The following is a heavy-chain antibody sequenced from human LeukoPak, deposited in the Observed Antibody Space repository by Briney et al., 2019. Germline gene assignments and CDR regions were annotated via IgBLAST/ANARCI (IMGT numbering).Heavy chain of an antibody. Sequence: GGSLRLSCAASGFTFSSYCMSWVRQAPGKGLEWVANIKQDGSEKYYVDSVKGRFTISRDNAKNSLYLQMNSLRAEDTAVYYCARASGLERRFGAFDIWGQGKMVTVSS. CDR3: ARASGLERRFGAFDI. CDR1: GFTFSSYC. J-gene: IGHJ3*02. V-gene: IGHV3-7*03. D-gene: IGHD1-1*01. CDR2: IKQDGSEK.